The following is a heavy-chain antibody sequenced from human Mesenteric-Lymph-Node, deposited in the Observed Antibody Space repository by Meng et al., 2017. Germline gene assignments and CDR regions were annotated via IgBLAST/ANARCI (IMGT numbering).Heavy chain of an antibody. CDR3: ARFLLRSPGIDWFDP. V-gene: IGHV3-74*01. D-gene: IGHD1-26*01. Sequence: GESLKISCAASGFTFSDYWMHWVRQAPGKGLVWVSRINRDGSIIGYADSVKGRFTISRDNAQNTLYLQMDSLRAEDTAVYYCARFLLRSPGIDWFDPWGQGTLVTVSS. CDR2: INRDGSII. CDR1: GFTFSDYW. J-gene: IGHJ5*02.